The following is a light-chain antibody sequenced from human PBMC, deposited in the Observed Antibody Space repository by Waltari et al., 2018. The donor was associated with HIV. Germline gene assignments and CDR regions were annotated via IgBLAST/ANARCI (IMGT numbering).Light chain of an antibody. J-gene: IGLJ2*01. CDR2: GNS. V-gene: IGLV1-40*01. CDR3: QSYDSSLSVV. Sequence: QSVLTQPPSVSGAPGQRVTISCTGSSSNIGAGYDVQWYQQLPGTAPKLLIVGNSNRPSGVTDRCSGSRSGTSASLAITGLQAEDEADYYCQSYDSSLSVVFGGGTKLTVL. CDR1: SSNIGAGYD.